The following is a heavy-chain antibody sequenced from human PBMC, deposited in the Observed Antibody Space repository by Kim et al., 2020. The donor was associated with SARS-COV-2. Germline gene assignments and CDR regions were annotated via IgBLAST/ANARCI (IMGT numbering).Heavy chain of an antibody. V-gene: IGHV3-33*01. Sequence: GGSLRLSCAASGFTFSSYGMHWVRQAPGKGLEWVAVIWYDGSNKYYADSVKGRFTISRDNSKNTLYLQMNSLKAEDTAVYYCARSDLTFYYYGMDVWGQGTTVTVSS. CDR1: GFTFSSYG. J-gene: IGHJ6*02. CDR2: IWYDGSNK. CDR3: ARSDLTFYYYGMDV.